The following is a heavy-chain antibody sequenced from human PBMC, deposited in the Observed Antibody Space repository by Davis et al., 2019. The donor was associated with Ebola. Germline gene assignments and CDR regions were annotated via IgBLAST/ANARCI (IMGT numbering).Heavy chain of an antibody. CDR3: ARDGRGSQLRSFDY. CDR1: GYTFTGYY. Sequence: AASVKVSCKASGYTFTGYYMHWVRQAPGQGLEWMGWINPNSGGTNYAQKFQGWVTMTRDTSISTAYMELSRLRSDDTAVYYCARDGRGSQLRSFDYWGQGTLVTVSS. J-gene: IGHJ4*02. V-gene: IGHV1-2*04. CDR2: INPNSGGT. D-gene: IGHD3-3*01.